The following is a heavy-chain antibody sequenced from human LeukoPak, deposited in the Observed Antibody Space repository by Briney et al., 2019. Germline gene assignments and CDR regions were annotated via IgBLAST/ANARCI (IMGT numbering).Heavy chain of an antibody. J-gene: IGHJ6*04. D-gene: IGHD5-12*01. CDR1: GFTFSDYY. CDR3: ARDRSGYSGYDSLGDYYGMDV. V-gene: IGHV3-11*06. Sequence: GGSLRLSCAASGFTFSDYYMSWIRQAPGKGLEWVSYISSSSYTNYADSVKGRFTISRDNAKNSLYLQMNSLRAEDTAVYYCARDRSGYSGYDSLGDYYGMDVWGKGTTVTVSS. CDR2: ISSSSYT.